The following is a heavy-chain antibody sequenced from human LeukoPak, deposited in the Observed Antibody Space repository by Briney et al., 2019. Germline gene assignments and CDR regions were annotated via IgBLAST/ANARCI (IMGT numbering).Heavy chain of an antibody. CDR2: THASGKS. Sequence: SESLSLTCNVSGGFMSGFFWNWLRQPAGKGLEWIGRTHASGKSNYNPSFKTRVTMSVDTSKSQIPLRLNSMTAADTAVYYCATGGALGELAILTWGQGTLVSVSS. J-gene: IGHJ1*01. V-gene: IGHV4-4*07. CDR3: ATGGALGELAILT. CDR1: GGFMSGFF. D-gene: IGHD3-16*01.